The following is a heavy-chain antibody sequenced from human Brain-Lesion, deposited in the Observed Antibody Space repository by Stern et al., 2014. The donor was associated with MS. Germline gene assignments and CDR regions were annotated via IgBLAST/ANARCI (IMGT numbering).Heavy chain of an antibody. CDR2: VSYDGSNK. J-gene: IGHJ5*02. CDR1: GFPFGSCA. V-gene: IGHV3-30*18. Sequence: VQLVESGGGVVQPGRPLRFSCVASGFPFGSCAMHWVRQAPGKGLEWVAGVSYDGSNKYYADAVKGRFTISRDNSQNTLYMQMSSLRPEDTAVYYCAKDRQYLTYFFDHWGQGSLVTVSS. CDR3: AKDRQYLTYFFDH. D-gene: IGHD2/OR15-2a*01.